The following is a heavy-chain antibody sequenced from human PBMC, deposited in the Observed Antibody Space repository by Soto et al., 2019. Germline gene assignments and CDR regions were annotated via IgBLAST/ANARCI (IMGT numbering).Heavy chain of an antibody. Sequence: GGSLRLSCAASGFTFSTCWMMWVRQAPGKGLEWVANINQDGSERYYVDSVKGRFTISRDNPKNSLYLQMNSLRAEDTAVYYCVKDNRGSYWGQGTLVTVSS. V-gene: IGHV3-7*01. D-gene: IGHD3-10*01. CDR3: VKDNRGSY. CDR1: GFTFSTCW. J-gene: IGHJ4*02. CDR2: INQDGSER.